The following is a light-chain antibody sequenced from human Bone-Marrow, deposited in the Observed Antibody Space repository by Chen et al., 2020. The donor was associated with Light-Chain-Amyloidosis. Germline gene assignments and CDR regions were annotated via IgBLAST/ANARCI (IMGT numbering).Light chain of an antibody. V-gene: IGLV3-21*02. CDR2: DDS. J-gene: IGLJ3*02. Sequence: YVLTQPSSVSVAPGPTPTIACGGNNIGSTSVHWYQQTPGQAPLLVVYDDSDRPSGIPERLSGSNSGNTATLTISRVEAGVEADYYCQVWDRSSDRPVFGGGTKLTVL. CDR1: NIGSTS. CDR3: QVWDRSSDRPV.